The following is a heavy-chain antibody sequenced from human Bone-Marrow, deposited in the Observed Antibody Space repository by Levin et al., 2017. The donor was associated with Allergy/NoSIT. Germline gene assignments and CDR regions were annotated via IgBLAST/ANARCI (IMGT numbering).Heavy chain of an antibody. J-gene: IGHJ4*02. D-gene: IGHD2-15*01. V-gene: IGHV3-21*01. Sequence: GGSLRLSCAASGFTFSSYSMNWVRQAPGKGLEWVSSISSSSSYIYYADSVKGRFTISRDNAKNSLYLQMNSLRAEDTAVYYCARDTALYCSGGSCDPSAHDYWGQGTLVTVSS. CDR3: ARDTALYCSGGSCDPSAHDY. CDR1: GFTFSSYS. CDR2: ISSSSSYI.